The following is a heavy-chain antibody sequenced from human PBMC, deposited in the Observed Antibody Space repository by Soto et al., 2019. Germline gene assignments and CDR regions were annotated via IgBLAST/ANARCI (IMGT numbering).Heavy chain of an antibody. D-gene: IGHD6-19*01. CDR1: GLIFSDYH. V-gene: IGHV3-72*01. CDR2: IRRKANSYTT. Sequence: EVQLVESGGGLVQPGGSLRLSCAASGLIFSDYHMDWVRQAPGKGLEWVGRIRRKANSYTTEYGASVKGRFTISRDDSKNSLYLQMNSLISEDTAVYYCAMLGGWSGGSSGMDVWGQGTTVTVSS. CDR3: AMLGGWSGGSSGMDV. J-gene: IGHJ6*02.